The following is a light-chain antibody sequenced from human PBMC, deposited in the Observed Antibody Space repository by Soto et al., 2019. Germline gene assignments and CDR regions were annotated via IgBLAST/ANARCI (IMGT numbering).Light chain of an antibody. Sequence: QSVLTQPPSASGTPGQTVTISCSGSGSNIGENAVNWYHHLPGTAPQLLIYSNALRPSWVPHRFSGSKSGTAGSLAISGLQSEDEAHYYCAAWDDSLKAMLFGGGTKLTVL. V-gene: IGLV1-44*01. CDR1: GSNIGENA. CDR2: SNA. CDR3: AAWDDSLKAML. J-gene: IGLJ3*02.